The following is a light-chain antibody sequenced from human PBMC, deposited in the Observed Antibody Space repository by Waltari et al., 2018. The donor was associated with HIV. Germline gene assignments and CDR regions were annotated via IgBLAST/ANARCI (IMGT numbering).Light chain of an antibody. CDR2: EVN. CDR1: SSDIGTYNL. Sequence: QSALTQSASVSASPGQSITISCTGSSSDIGTYNLVSWFQQHPGKAPRLLIYEVNNRPAGVSPRLSGSKSGNTASLTISGLQAADESDYHCCAYAGFSTYLFGPGTKVTVL. CDR3: CAYAGFSTYL. V-gene: IGLV2-23*02. J-gene: IGLJ1*01.